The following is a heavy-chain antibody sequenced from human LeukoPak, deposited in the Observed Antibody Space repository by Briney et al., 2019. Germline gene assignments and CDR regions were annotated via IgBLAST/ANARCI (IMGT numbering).Heavy chain of an antibody. CDR1: GFTFSSYG. J-gene: IGHJ6*02. CDR2: ISYDGSNK. CDR3: GVTGDYSSSWSPLSYGMDV. D-gene: IGHD6-13*01. V-gene: IGHV3-30*03. Sequence: GGSLRLSCAASGFTFSSYGMHWVRQAPGKGLEWVAVISYDGSNKYYADSVKGRFTISRDNSKKTLYLQMNSLRAEDTAVYYCGVTGDYSSSWSPLSYGMDVWGQGTTVTVSS.